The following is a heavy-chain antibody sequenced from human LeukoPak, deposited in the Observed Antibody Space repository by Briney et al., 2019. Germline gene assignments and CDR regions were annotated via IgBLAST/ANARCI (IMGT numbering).Heavy chain of an antibody. CDR1: GGTFSSYA. CDR3: ASDPYDSSQRAFDI. D-gene: IGHD3-22*01. CDR2: IIPILGIA. Sequence: SVKVSCKASGGTFSSYAISWVRQAPGQGLEWMGRIIPILGIANYAQKFQGRVTITADKSTSTAYMELSSLRSEDTAVYYCASDPYDSSQRAFDIWGQGTMVTVSS. J-gene: IGHJ3*02. V-gene: IGHV1-69*04.